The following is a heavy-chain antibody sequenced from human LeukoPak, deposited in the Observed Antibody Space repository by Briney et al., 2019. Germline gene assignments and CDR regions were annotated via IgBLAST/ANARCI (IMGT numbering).Heavy chain of an antibody. CDR3: ARDRGDYGNFDY. Sequence: PSETLSLTCTVSGGSISSYYWSWIRQPPGKGLEWIGYIYYSGSTYYNPSLKSRVTISVDTSKNQFSLKLSSVTAADTAVYYCARDRGDYGNFDYWGQGTLVTVSS. D-gene: IGHD4-17*01. J-gene: IGHJ4*02. CDR2: IYYSGST. CDR1: GGSISSYY. V-gene: IGHV4-59*12.